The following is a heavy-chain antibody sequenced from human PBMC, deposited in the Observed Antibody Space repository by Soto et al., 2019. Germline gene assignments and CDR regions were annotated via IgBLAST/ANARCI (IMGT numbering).Heavy chain of an antibody. D-gene: IGHD2-2*01. J-gene: IGHJ6*01. CDR2: MSHSGYT. Sequence: SEPLSLTCAVSGYVITNGYHWGWIRQLPGKELEWIGTMSHSGYTYYNPSLKSRVTISIETAKNHLSLILSSVTAADTATYYCTRIYCTTTSCFLNGMDVWGQGTTVT. CDR3: TRIYCTTTSCFLNGMDV. CDR1: GYVITNGYH. V-gene: IGHV4-38-2*01.